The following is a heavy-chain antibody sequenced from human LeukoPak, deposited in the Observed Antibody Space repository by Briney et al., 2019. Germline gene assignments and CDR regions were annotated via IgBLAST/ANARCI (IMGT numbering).Heavy chain of an antibody. CDR2: ISSYNGNT. V-gene: IGHV1-18*01. CDR1: GYTFTSYG. Sequence: GASVKVSCKASGYTFTSYGITWVRQIPGQGLEWMGWISSYNGNTNHAQKLQGRVTMTTDTSTSTAYMELRSLRSDDTAVYYCARVVSGYDFDYWGQGTLVTVSS. CDR3: ARVVSGYDFDY. J-gene: IGHJ4*02. D-gene: IGHD5-12*01.